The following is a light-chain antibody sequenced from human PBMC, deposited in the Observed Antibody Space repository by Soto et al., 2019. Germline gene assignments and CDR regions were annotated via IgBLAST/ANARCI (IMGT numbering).Light chain of an antibody. CDR3: SSYTTSSTHVI. J-gene: IGLJ2*01. CDR1: SSDIGDYNF. V-gene: IGLV2-14*01. CDR2: EVT. Sequence: QSALTQPASVSGSPGQSITISCSGTSSDIGDYNFVSWYQQHPDKAPKLMISEVTNRPSGVSNRFSGSKSGNTASLTISGLQAEDEADYYCSSYTTSSTHVIFGGGTKLTVL.